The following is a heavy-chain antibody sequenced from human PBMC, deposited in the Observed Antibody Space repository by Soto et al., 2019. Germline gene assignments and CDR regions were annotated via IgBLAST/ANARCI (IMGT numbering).Heavy chain of an antibody. CDR3: LRGRYGSQIH. Sequence: EVRLVESGGGLVQPGGSLRLSCAASGFIVSSNYMTWVRQAPGKGLEWVSLLYSGGATHYAASVKGRFTISSHSSQNTLFLQMNSLRTEDTATYYCLRGRYGSQIHWGQGTKGTVSS. CDR2: LYSGGAT. V-gene: IGHV3-53*04. CDR1: GFIVSSNY. J-gene: IGHJ4*02. D-gene: IGHD3-10*01.